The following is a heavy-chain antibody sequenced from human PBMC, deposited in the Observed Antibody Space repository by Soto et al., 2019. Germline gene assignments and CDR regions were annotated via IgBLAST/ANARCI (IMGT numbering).Heavy chain of an antibody. Sequence: PGESLKISCQGSVYSFTTYWIGWVRQMPGKGLEWMGIIYPGDSDTRYSPSFQGQVTISADKSISTAYLQWSSLKASDTAIYYCATGGYCSDTTCYNFFDYWGQGTLVTVSS. D-gene: IGHD2-2*02. CDR3: ATGGYCSDTTCYNFFDY. CDR2: IYPGDSDT. V-gene: IGHV5-51*01. CDR1: VYSFTTYW. J-gene: IGHJ4*02.